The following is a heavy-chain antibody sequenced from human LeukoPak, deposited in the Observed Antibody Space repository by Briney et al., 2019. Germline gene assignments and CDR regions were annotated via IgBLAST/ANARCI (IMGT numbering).Heavy chain of an antibody. J-gene: IGHJ5*02. Sequence: ASVKVSCKASGYSFTIYGISWVRQAPGQGLEWTGWISAYNGNTNYAQKLQGRVIMTTDTSTSTAYMELRSLRSDDTAVYYCARDTYYYDSSGYSGWFDPWGQGTLVTVSS. CDR3: ARDTYYYDSSGYSGWFDP. V-gene: IGHV1-18*01. CDR2: ISAYNGNT. D-gene: IGHD3-22*01. CDR1: GYSFTIYG.